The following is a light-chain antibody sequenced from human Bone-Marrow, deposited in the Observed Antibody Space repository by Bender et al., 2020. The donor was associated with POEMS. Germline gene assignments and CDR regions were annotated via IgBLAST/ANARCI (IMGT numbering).Light chain of an antibody. Sequence: QSALTQPASVSACPGQSITISCAGTSSDVGTYNAVSWYQQHPGKVPKVMIYDVNTRPSGVSDRFSGSKSGNTASLTISGLQAEDEADYYCCSYIGNSMYVFGTGTKVTVL. CDR3: CSYIGNSMYV. V-gene: IGLV2-23*02. CDR2: DVN. CDR1: SSDVGTYNA. J-gene: IGLJ1*01.